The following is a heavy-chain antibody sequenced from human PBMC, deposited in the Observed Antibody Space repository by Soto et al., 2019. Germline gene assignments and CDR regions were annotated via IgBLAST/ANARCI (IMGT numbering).Heavy chain of an antibody. CDR1: GFTFSSYS. CDR3: ARTLXFGELAPYYYYYYGMDV. CDR2: ISSSSSTI. D-gene: IGHD3-10*01. V-gene: IGHV3-48*02. Sequence: PGGSLRLSCTASGFTFSSYSMNWVRQAPGKGLEWVSYISSSSSTIYYADSVKGRFTISRDNAKNSLYLQMNSLRDEDTAVYYCARTLXFGELAPYYYYYYGMDVWGQGTTVTVSS. J-gene: IGHJ6*02.